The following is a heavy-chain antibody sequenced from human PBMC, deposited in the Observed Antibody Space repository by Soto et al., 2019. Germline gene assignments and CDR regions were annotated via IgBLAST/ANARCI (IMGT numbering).Heavy chain of an antibody. Sequence: LRLSCAASGFTFSIYAMTWVRQSPGKGLEWVSSMSRTGDNTYYADSVKGRFTISRDNSKNTLYLQMNSLRAEDTAIYYCAKDQSNSNPLYYFDFWGPGTLVTVSS. D-gene: IGHD3-22*01. CDR2: MSRTGDNT. CDR1: GFTFSIYA. CDR3: AKDQSNSNPLYYFDF. J-gene: IGHJ4*02. V-gene: IGHV3-23*01.